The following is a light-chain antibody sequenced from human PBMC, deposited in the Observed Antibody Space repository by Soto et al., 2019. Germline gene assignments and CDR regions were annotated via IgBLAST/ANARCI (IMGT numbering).Light chain of an antibody. J-gene: IGKJ1*01. CDR1: QSIGSS. V-gene: IGKV3-20*01. Sequence: EVVLTQSPATLSLSPGEGATLSCRASQSIGSSLSWYQQKPGQAPRLLFYGASNRATAIPDRFSGSGFGTDFTLTITRLEPEDFAVYYCQQYGDSPQTFGPGTKVDIK. CDR3: QQYGDSPQT. CDR2: GAS.